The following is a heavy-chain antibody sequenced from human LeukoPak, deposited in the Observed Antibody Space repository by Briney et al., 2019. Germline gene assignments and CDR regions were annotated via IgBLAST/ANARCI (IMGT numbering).Heavy chain of an antibody. CDR1: GFTFSSYA. Sequence: GGSLRLSCAASGFTFSSYAMSWVRQAPGEGLEGGSAISGRGGSTYYADSVKGRFTISRVNSKNTLYLQMHSPRADATAVYYCATDGSPEGYYNPWAFDTWGQGTMVPVSS. J-gene: IGHJ3*02. D-gene: IGHD3-9*01. V-gene: IGHV3-23*01. CDR3: ATDGSPEGYYNPWAFDT. CDR2: ISGRGGST.